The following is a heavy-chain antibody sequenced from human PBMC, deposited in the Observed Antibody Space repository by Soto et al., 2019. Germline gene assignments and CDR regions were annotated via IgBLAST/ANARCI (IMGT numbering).Heavy chain of an antibody. Sequence: GGSLGHSCGGSGFTFGDYGLSWVRPAPGEGLEWVSGINWNGGSTGYADSVKGRFTISRDNAKNSLYLQMNSLRAEDTALYHCARALVVRGVTYYYMDVWSKGTTVTVSS. CDR2: INWNGGST. V-gene: IGHV3-20*01. CDR3: ARALVVRGVTYYYMDV. J-gene: IGHJ6*03. CDR1: GFTFGDYG. D-gene: IGHD3-10*01.